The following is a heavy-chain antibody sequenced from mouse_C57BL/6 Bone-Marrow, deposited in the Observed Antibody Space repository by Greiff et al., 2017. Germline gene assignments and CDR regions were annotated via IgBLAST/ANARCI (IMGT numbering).Heavy chain of an antibody. V-gene: IGHV1-81*01. CDR3: ARKGGYYGSRIYAMDY. J-gene: IGHJ4*01. CDR1: GYTFTSYG. CDR2: IYPRSGNT. Sequence: LQQSGAELARPGASVKLSCKASGYTFTSYGISWVKQRTGQGLEWIGEIYPRSGNTYYNEKFKGKATLTADKSSSTAYMELRSLTSEDSAVYFCARKGGYYGSRIYAMDYWGQGTSVTVSS. D-gene: IGHD1-1*01.